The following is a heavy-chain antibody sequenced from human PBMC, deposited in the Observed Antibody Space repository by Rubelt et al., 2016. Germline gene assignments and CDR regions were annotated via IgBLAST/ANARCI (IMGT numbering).Heavy chain of an antibody. D-gene: IGHD4-17*01. V-gene: IGHV1-46*01. CDR3: ARAASTVTTLLDLGY. Sequence: QVQLVQSGAEVKKPGASVKVSCKASGYTFTSYYMHWVRQAPGQGLEWMGIINPSGGSTSYAQKFQGRVTMTRETSTSTVYMELSSLGSEDTAVYYCARAASTVTTLLDLGYWGQGTLVTVSS. CDR2: INPSGGST. CDR1: GYTFTSYY. J-gene: IGHJ4*02.